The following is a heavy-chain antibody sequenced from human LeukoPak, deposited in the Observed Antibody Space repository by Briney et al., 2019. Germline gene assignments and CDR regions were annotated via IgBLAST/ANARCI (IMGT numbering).Heavy chain of an antibody. CDR1: GFTFSSYS. J-gene: IGHJ3*02. V-gene: IGHV3-21*01. CDR3: ARAPLSWYEAFDI. Sequence: GGSLRLSCAASGFTFSSYSMNWVRQAPGKGLEWVSSISSSSSYIYYADSVKGRFTISRDNAKNSLYLQMNSLRAEDTAVYYCARAPLSWYEAFDIWDQGTMVTVSS. D-gene: IGHD6-13*01. CDR2: ISSSSSYI.